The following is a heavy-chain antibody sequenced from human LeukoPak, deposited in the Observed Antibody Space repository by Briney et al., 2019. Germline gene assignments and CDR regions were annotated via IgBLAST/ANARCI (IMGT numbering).Heavy chain of an antibody. CDR3: ASSVATAVAFDY. CDR2: LNPTGGST. V-gene: IGHV1-46*02. CDR1: GKIFDNYY. J-gene: IGHJ4*02. D-gene: IGHD6-13*01. Sequence: GASVKVSCKASGKIFDNYYLHWVRQAPGQGLKWMGILNPTGGSTDYAEKFQGRVTMTRDTSTRTVYMELSNLRSEDTAVYYCASSVATAVAFDYWGQGILVTVSS.